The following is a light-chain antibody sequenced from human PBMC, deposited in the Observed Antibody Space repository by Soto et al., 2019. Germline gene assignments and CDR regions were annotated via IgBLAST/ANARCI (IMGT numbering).Light chain of an antibody. CDR1: SSDVGNYNY. J-gene: IGLJ2*01. Sequence: QSALTQPASVSGSPGQSITISCTGTSSDVGNYNYVSWYQQHPGKPPKLMIYDVSNRPSGVSNRFSGSKSGNTASLTISGLQAEDEADYYCSSYTSSSTLDVVFGGGTKLTVL. V-gene: IGLV2-14*03. CDR3: SSYTSSSTLDVV. CDR2: DVS.